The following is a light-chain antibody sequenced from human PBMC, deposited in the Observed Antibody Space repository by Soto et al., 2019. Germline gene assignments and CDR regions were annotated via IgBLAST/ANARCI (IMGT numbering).Light chain of an antibody. V-gene: IGKV3-15*01. CDR2: GAS. CDR3: QQFHNWPRT. CDR1: QSMGSN. J-gene: IGKJ1*01. Sequence: RLMTQSPDTLSLSPEERATLSCRASQSMGSNVAWYQQKPGQAPRLLIYGASTRAAGIPARFSGSGSGTEFTLTITSLQSEDFAVYYCQQFHNWPRTFGQGTKVDIK.